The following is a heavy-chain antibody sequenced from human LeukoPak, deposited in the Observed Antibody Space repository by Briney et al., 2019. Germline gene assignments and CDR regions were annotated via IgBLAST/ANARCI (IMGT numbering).Heavy chain of an antibody. V-gene: IGHV4-39*01. CDR2: IYYSGST. D-gene: IGHD2-21*01. CDR3: ARQCGGDCSIGRSLVGA. CDR1: GGSISSSSYY. J-gene: IGHJ4*02. Sequence: PSETLSLTCTVSGGSISSSSYYWGWIRQPPGKGLEWIGSIYYSGSTYYNPSLKSRVTISVDTSKNQFSLKLSSVTAADTAVYYCARQCGGDCSIGRSLVGAWGQGTLVTVSS.